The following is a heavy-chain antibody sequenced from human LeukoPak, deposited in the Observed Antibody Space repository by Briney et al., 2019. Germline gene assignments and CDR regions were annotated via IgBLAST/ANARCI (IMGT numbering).Heavy chain of an antibody. CDR2: ISFDGNDK. V-gene: IGHV3-30-3*01. Sequence: GGSLRLSCAASGFFFSRYTMHWLRQAPGKGLEWVAVISFDGNDKFYSDSVKGRFTISRDNSKNSLYLHMNSLTAEDAAVYYCARDSSLHLPQYQPGLWAINYFDPWGQGTLVTV. J-gene: IGHJ5*02. D-gene: IGHD1-7*01. CDR1: GFFFSRYT. CDR3: ARDSSLHLPQYQPGLWAINYFDP.